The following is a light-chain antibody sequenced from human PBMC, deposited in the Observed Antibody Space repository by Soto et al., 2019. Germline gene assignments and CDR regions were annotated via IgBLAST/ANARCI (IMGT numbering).Light chain of an antibody. CDR2: GTS. CDR3: QQYDSTPPWT. J-gene: IGKJ1*01. Sequence: EVVLTQSPGIMYLSPGERATLSCRASQTVGRSYLAWYQQKPGQAPRLLIFGTSTSATGIPDRFSGGGSGTEFTLTISRLDPEDFAVYYCQQYDSTPPWTFGQGTKVDI. V-gene: IGKV3-20*01. CDR1: QTVGRSY.